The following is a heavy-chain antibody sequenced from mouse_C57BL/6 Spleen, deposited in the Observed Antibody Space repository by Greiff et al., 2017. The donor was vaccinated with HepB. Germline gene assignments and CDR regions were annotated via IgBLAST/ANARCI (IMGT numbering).Heavy chain of an antibody. Sequence: QVQLQQSGAELVKPGASVKMSCKASGYTFTSYWITWVKQRPGQGLEWIGDIYPGSGSTNYNEKFKSKATLTVDTSSSTAYMQLSSLTSEDSAVYYCAGTTVVEGWFAYWGQGTLVTVSA. CDR2: IYPGSGST. V-gene: IGHV1-55*01. CDR3: AGTTVVEGWFAY. J-gene: IGHJ3*01. D-gene: IGHD1-1*01. CDR1: GYTFTSYW.